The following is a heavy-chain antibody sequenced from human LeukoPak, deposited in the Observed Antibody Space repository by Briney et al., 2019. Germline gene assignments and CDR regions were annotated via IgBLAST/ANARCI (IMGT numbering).Heavy chain of an antibody. CDR1: GYTFTGYY. CDR3: ARSGVIGVVVISDLSY. Sequence: ASVKVSCKASGYTFTGYYMHWVRQAPGQGLEWMGWINPNSGGTDYAQKFQGRVTMTRDTSISTAYMELSRLRSDDTAVYYCARSGVIGVVVISDLSYWGQGTLVTVSS. V-gene: IGHV1-2*02. D-gene: IGHD3-22*01. CDR2: INPNSGGT. J-gene: IGHJ4*02.